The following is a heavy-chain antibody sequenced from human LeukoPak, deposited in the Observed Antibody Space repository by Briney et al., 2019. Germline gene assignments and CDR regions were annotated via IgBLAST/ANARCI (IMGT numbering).Heavy chain of an antibody. CDR1: GGTFSSYA. CDR3: ARDRPYYYSYYYYGMDV. CDR2: ISAYNGNT. J-gene: IGHJ6*02. V-gene: IGHV1-18*01. D-gene: IGHD1-26*01. Sequence: ASVKVSCKASGGTFSSYAISWVRQAPGQGLEWMGWISAYNGNTNYAQKLQGRVTMTTDTSTSTAYMELRSLRSDDTAVYYCARDRPYYYSYYYYGMDVWGQGTTVTVSS.